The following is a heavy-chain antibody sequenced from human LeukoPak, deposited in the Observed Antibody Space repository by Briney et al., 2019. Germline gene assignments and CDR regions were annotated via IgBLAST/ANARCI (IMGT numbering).Heavy chain of an antibody. Sequence: GASVKVSCKASGGTFSSYAISWVRQAPGQGLEWMGRIIPILGIANYAQKFQGRVTITTDESTSTAYMELSSLRSEDTAVYYCASTARGRIPARYYYYYMDVWGKGTTVTVSS. CDR1: GGTFSSYA. V-gene: IGHV1-69*04. CDR3: ASTARGRIPARYYYYYMDV. J-gene: IGHJ6*03. CDR2: IIPILGIA. D-gene: IGHD6-6*01.